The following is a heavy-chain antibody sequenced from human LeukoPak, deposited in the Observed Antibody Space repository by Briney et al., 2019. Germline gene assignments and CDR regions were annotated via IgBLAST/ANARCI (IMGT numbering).Heavy chain of an antibody. CDR3: ARDQYYDYVWGSYAY. J-gene: IGHJ4*02. CDR1: GSTFTSYY. D-gene: IGHD3-16*01. CDR2: INPSGGSG. Sequence: GASVRVSCKASGSTFTSYYMHWVRQAPGQGLEWMGIINPSGGSGSYAQKFQGRVSMTRDTSTSTVYMELSSLRAKDTAVYYCARDQYYDYVWGSYAYWGQGTLVTVSS. V-gene: IGHV1-46*01.